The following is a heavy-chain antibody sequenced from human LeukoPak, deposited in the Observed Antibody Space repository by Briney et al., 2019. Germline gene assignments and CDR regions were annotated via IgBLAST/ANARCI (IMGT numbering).Heavy chain of an antibody. D-gene: IGHD3-22*01. V-gene: IGHV3-53*01. CDR1: GFTVSNKY. CDR3: ARGLFLSGYLDAFDI. Sequence: GGSLRHSCAASGFTVSNKYMTWVRQAPGKGLEWVSLIYSEDRTYYADSVKGRCTISRDNSKNTLYLQMNSLRVEDTAIYYCARGLFLSGYLDAFDIWGQGTVVTVSS. J-gene: IGHJ3*02. CDR2: IYSEDRT.